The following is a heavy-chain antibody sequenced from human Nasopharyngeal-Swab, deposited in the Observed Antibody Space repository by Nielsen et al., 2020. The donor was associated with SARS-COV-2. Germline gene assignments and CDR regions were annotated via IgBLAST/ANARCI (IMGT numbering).Heavy chain of an antibody. CDR2: IDPSDSYT. J-gene: IGHJ4*02. Sequence: VRQMPGKGLEWMGRIDPSDSYTNYSPSFQGHVTISADKSISTAYLQWSSLKASDTAMYYCATSSIAAHANWGQGTLVTVSS. D-gene: IGHD6-6*01. CDR3: ATSSIAAHAN. V-gene: IGHV5-10-1*01.